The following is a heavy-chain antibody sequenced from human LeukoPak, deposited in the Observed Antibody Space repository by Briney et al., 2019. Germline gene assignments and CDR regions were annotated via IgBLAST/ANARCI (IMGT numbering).Heavy chain of an antibody. J-gene: IGHJ4*02. CDR3: AKDGRPLDYYYDPLDY. Sequence: GGSLRLSCAASGFTFSSYGMHWVRQAPGKGLEWVAVISYGGSNKYYADSVKGRFTISRDNSKNTLYLQMNSLRAEDTAVYYCAKDGRPLDYYYDPLDYWGQGTLVTVSS. CDR1: GFTFSSYG. V-gene: IGHV3-30*18. D-gene: IGHD3-22*01. CDR2: ISYGGSNK.